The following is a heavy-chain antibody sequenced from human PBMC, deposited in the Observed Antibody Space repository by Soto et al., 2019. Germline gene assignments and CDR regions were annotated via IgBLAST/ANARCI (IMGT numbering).Heavy chain of an antibody. V-gene: IGHV2-5*01. CDR1: GFSLSASGAS. Sequence: SGPTLVNPTQTLRLTCAFSGFSLSASGASVGWIRQPPGKALEWLAHIYWNDDKRYSPSLRSRITISKDTSKNQVVLTFTNMDPADTGTYYCVHRLDVPGLAFDPWGQGTLVTVSS. CDR3: VHRLDVPGLAFDP. D-gene: IGHD3-10*02. J-gene: IGHJ5*02. CDR2: IYWNDDK.